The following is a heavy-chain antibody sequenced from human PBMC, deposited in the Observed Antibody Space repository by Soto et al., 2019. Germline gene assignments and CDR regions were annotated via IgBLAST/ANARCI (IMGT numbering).Heavy chain of an antibody. CDR2: IHGSGSA. CDR1: NGSISNFY. J-gene: IGHJ5*02. D-gene: IGHD6-13*01. V-gene: IGHV4-4*07. Sequence: LSLTCTVSNGSISNFYWNWIRQSAGKGLEWIGRIHGSGSATYNPSLRSRVTMSVDTSKNQFSLKVNSVTGADTAVYYCARSSHKESWFDPWGQGTLVTVSS. CDR3: ARSSHKESWFDP.